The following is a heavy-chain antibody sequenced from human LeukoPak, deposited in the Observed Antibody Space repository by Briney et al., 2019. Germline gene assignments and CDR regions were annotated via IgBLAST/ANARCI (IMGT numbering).Heavy chain of an antibody. CDR2: IKSKADGGTT. V-gene: IGHV3-15*01. CDR3: TTTYYDFWSGSYYYYMDV. D-gene: IGHD3-3*01. CDR1: GFTFSNAW. J-gene: IGHJ6*03. Sequence: GGSLRLSCAASGFTFSNAWMSWVRQAPGKGLEWVGRIKSKADGGTTDYAAPVKGRFTISRDDSKNTLYPQMNSLKTEDTAVYYCTTTYYDFWSGSYYYYMDVWGKGTTVTVSS.